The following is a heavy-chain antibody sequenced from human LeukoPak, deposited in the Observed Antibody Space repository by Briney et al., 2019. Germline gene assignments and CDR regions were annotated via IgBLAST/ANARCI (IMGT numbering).Heavy chain of an antibody. J-gene: IGHJ4*02. CDR1: GFAFSSYA. V-gene: IGHV3-23*01. CDR3: AKDYDSSGYYYGY. Sequence: GGSLRLSCAASGFAFSSYAMSWVRQAPGKGLEWVSAISGSGGSTYYADSVKGRFTISRDNSKNTLYLQMNSLRAEDTAVYYCAKDYDSSGYYYGYWGQGTLVTVSS. CDR2: ISGSGGST. D-gene: IGHD3-22*01.